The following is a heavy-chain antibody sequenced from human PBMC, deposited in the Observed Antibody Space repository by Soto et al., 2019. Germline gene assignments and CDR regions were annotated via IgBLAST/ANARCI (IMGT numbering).Heavy chain of an antibody. V-gene: IGHV5-51*01. J-gene: IGHJ6*02. CDR2: IYPGDSDT. D-gene: IGHD6-6*01. CDR1: GYSFTSYW. Sequence: GESLKISCKGSGYSFTSYWIGWVRQMPGKGLEWMGIIYPGDSDTRYSPSFQGQVTISADKSISTAYLQWSSLKASDTAMYYCARAGDSSSSSVYYYYYGMDVWGQGTTVTVSS. CDR3: ARAGDSSSSSVYYYYYGMDV.